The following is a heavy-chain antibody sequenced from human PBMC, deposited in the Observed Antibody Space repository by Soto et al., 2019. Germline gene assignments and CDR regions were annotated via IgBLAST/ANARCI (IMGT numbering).Heavy chain of an antibody. CDR1: GFTFSSYA. V-gene: IGHV3-23*01. Sequence: EVELLESGGGLVQPGGSLRLSCAASGFTFSSYAMSWVRQGPGKGLEWVSSVSGSGDSTYYADSVKGRFTVSRDNSKNTLYLQLNSLRAEDTAVYYCAKDPTSRVYYYYYSMDVWCKGTTVTVSS. CDR3: AKDPTSRVYYYYYSMDV. J-gene: IGHJ6*03. D-gene: IGHD1-26*01. CDR2: VSGSGDST.